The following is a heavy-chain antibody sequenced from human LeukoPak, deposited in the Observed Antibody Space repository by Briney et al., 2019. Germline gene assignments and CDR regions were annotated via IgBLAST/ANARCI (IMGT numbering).Heavy chain of an antibody. CDR2: INPKSGDS. J-gene: IGHJ4*02. D-gene: IGHD5-18*01. V-gene: IGHV1-2*02. CDR1: GYTFIGYY. Sequence: GASVKVSCKASGYTFIGYYLHWVRQAPGQGLEWIGWINPKSGDSNHAQKFQDRVTMTGDTSISTAYMELSSMRSNDTAVYYCGRGDTAAFDYWGQGTLVTVSS. CDR3: GRGDTAAFDY.